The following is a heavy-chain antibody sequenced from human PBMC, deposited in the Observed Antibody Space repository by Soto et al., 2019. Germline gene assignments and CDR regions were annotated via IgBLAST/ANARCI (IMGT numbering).Heavy chain of an antibody. D-gene: IGHD3-3*01. J-gene: IGHJ4*02. CDR2: MNPNSGNT. V-gene: IGHV1-8*01. Sequence: QVQLVQSGAEVKKPGASVKVSCKASGYTFTSYDINWVRQATGQGLEWMGWMNPNSGNTGYAQKFQGRGTMTRNTSISTAYMELSSLRSEDTAVYYCARSLGLRFLEWLLSPTDYWGQGTLVTVSS. CDR1: GYTFTSYD. CDR3: ARSLGLRFLEWLLSPTDY.